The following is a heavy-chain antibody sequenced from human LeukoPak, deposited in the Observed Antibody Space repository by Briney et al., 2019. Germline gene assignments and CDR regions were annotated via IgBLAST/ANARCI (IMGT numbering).Heavy chain of an antibody. CDR1: AFTVSSYW. Sequence: GGSLRPSCAASAFTVSSYWASSVRQAPGDWLGWVANITEDGSEKYSMGSVKGRFTISRDNAQNSQYLQMNSLRAEDTAVYYCARPAYPRHDSSGYYLEWGQGTLVTVSS. CDR2: ITEDGSEK. CDR3: ARPAYPRHDSSGYYLE. D-gene: IGHD3-22*01. V-gene: IGHV3-7*01. J-gene: IGHJ4*02.